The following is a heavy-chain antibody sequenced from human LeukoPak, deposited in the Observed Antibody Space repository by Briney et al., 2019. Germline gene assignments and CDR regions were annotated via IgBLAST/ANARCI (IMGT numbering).Heavy chain of an antibody. CDR3: ARDGTYDSSGYYYSVYYYYMDV. Sequence: GGSLRLSCAASGFTFSSYSMNWVRQAPGKGLEWVSSISSSSSYIYYADSVKGRFTISRDNAKNSLYLQMNSLRAEDTAVYYCARDGTYDSSGYYYSVYYYYMDVWDKGTTVTVSS. CDR2: ISSSSSYI. J-gene: IGHJ6*03. CDR1: GFTFSSYS. D-gene: IGHD3-22*01. V-gene: IGHV3-21*01.